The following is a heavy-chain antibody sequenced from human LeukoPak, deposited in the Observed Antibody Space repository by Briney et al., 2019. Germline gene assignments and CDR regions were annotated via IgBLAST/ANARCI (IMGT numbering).Heavy chain of an antibody. Sequence: GGSLRLSCAASGLTFSNYWMHWVRQAPGKGLVWVSRIKSDGSRTDYADSVKGRFTLSRDNAKNTLYLQMNSLRAEDTAVYYCARELPFDYWGQGTLVTVSS. D-gene: IGHD2-15*01. CDR1: GLTFSNYW. J-gene: IGHJ4*02. CDR3: ARELPFDY. V-gene: IGHV3-74*01. CDR2: IKSDGSRT.